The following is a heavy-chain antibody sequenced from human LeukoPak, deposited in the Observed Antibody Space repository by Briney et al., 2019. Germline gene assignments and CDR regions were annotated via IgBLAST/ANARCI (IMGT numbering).Heavy chain of an antibody. J-gene: IGHJ6*03. V-gene: IGHV3-30-3*01. D-gene: IGHD2-2*01. CDR2: ISYDGSNK. Sequence: AGGSLRLSRAASGFTFSSYAMHWVRQAPGKGLEWVAVISYDGSNKYYADSVKGRFTISRDNSKDTLYLQMNSLRAEDTAVYYCARDGYDCSSTSCYFTYYYYYYMDVWGKGTTVTVSS. CDR3: ARDGYDCSSTSCYFTYYYYYYMDV. CDR1: GFTFSSYA.